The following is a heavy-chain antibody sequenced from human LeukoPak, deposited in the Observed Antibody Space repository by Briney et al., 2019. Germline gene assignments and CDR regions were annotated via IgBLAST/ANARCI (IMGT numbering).Heavy chain of an antibody. V-gene: IGHV3-30*02. J-gene: IGHJ4*02. D-gene: IGHD3-9*01. CDR3: TTVVLRYFDWLRGAEGLDY. CDR1: GFTFSSYG. CDR2: IRYDGSNK. Sequence: GGSLRLSCAASGFTFSSYGMHWVRQAPGNGLEWVAFIRYDGSNKYYADSVKGRFTISRDNSKNTLYLQMNSLRVEDTAVYYCTTVVLRYFDWLRGAEGLDYWGQGTLVTVSS.